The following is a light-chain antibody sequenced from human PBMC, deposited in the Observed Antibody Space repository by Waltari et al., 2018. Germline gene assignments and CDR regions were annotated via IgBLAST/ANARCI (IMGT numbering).Light chain of an antibody. CDR2: NNN. Sequence: QSVLTQPPSASGAPGQRVTISCSASSSTVGGNPVSWYQQLPGTAPNLLIRNNNRRPSGVPKRFSGSKSGTSASLDISWLQSEDEAYYYCASWDDTLNGPVFGGGTKLTVL. V-gene: IGLV1-44*01. CDR3: ASWDDTLNGPV. J-gene: IGLJ3*02. CDR1: SSTVGGNP.